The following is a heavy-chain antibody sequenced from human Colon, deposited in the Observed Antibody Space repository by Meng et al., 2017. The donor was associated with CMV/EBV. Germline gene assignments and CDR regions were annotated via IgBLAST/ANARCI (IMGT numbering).Heavy chain of an antibody. V-gene: IGHV3-30*02. D-gene: IGHD3-16*01. CDR1: GFTFNSCG. CDR2: ILYNGVTT. Sequence: GESLKISCETSGFTFNSCGMHWVRRAPGKGLEWVALILYNGVTTYYLDSVKGRFTISRGDSTLYLQMNSLTTEDSAVYYCAKDPYYVGQPSQPHYFDSWGQGTLVTVSS. J-gene: IGHJ4*02. CDR3: AKDPYYVGQPSQPHYFDS.